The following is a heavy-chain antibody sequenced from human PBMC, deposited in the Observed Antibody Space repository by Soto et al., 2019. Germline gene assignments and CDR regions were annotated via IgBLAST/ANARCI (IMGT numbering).Heavy chain of an antibody. Sequence: QMQLVQSGPEVKKPGTSVKVSCKASGFTFTSSAMQWVRQARGQRLEWIGWIVVGSGNTNYAQKFQERVTITRDMSTSTAYMELSSLRSEDTAVYYCAADTSRYSSSWYPPLRYYYYGMDVWGQGTTVTVSS. CDR2: IVVGSGNT. V-gene: IGHV1-58*02. D-gene: IGHD6-13*01. CDR3: AADTSRYSSSWYPPLRYYYYGMDV. CDR1: GFTFTSSA. J-gene: IGHJ6*02.